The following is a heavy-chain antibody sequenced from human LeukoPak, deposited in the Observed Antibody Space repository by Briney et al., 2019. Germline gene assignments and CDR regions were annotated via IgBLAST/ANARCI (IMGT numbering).Heavy chain of an antibody. CDR2: ISSSSSYI. D-gene: IGHD2-15*01. Sequence: GGSLRLSCAVSGFSFSDYWMSWVRQAPGKGLEWVSSISSSSSYIYYADSVKGRFTISRDNAKNSLYLQMNSLRAEDTAVYYCAKRYCSGGSCPAAVFDYWGQGTLVTVSS. CDR1: GFSFSDYW. CDR3: AKRYCSGGSCPAAVFDY. V-gene: IGHV3-21*04. J-gene: IGHJ4*02.